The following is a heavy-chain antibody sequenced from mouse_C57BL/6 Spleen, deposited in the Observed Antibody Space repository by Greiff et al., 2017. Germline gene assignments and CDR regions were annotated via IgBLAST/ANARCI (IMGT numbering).Heavy chain of an antibody. CDR3: ARHRLGAWFAD. V-gene: IGHV1-39*01. CDR1: GYSFTDYN. D-gene: IGHD3-3*01. CDR2: INPNYGTT. J-gene: IGHJ3*01. Sequence: VQLQQSGPALVKPGASVKISCKASGYSFTDYNMNWVKQSNGKSLEWLGVINPNYGTTSYNQKFKGKATLTVDKSSSTAYMQLNSLTSEDSAFXYCARHRLGAWFADWGQGTRVTVSA.